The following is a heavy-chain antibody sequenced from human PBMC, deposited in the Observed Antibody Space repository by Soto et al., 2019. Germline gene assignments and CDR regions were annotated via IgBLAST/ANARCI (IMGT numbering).Heavy chain of an antibody. D-gene: IGHD3-3*01. CDR2: IYYSGST. CDR1: GGSISSSSYY. CDR3: ASLYYDFWSGYYYNDY. J-gene: IGHJ4*02. V-gene: IGHV4-39*01. Sequence: QLQLQESGPGLVKPSETLSLTCTVSGGSISSSSYYWGWIRQPPGKGLEWIGSIYYSGSTYYNPSLKSRVTISVDTSKNQFSLKLSSVTAADTAVYYCASLYYDFWSGYYYNDYWCQGTLVTVSS.